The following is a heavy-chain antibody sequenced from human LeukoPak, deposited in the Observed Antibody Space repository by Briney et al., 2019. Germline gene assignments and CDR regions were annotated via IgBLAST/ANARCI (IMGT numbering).Heavy chain of an antibody. V-gene: IGHV3-21*01. CDR2: ISSSSSYI. CDR1: GFTFSSYS. Sequence: GGSPRLSCAASGFTFSSYSMNWVRQAPGKGLEWVSSISSSSSYIYYADSVKGRFAISRDNAKNSLYLQMNSLRAEDTAVCYCARVSDFWSGYYPFDYWGQGTLVTVSS. CDR3: ARVSDFWSGYYPFDY. J-gene: IGHJ4*02. D-gene: IGHD3-3*01.